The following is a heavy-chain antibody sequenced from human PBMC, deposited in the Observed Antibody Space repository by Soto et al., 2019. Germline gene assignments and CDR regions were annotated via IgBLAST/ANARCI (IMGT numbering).Heavy chain of an antibody. Sequence: GGSLRLSCAASGFTFSSYSMNWVRQAPGKGLEWVSSISSSSSYIYYADSVKGRFTISRDNARNSLYLQMNSLRAEDTAVYYCARGRGSGWYRFDYWGQGTLVTVSS. CDR2: ISSSSSYI. D-gene: IGHD6-19*01. V-gene: IGHV3-21*01. CDR3: ARGRGSGWYRFDY. CDR1: GFTFSSYS. J-gene: IGHJ4*02.